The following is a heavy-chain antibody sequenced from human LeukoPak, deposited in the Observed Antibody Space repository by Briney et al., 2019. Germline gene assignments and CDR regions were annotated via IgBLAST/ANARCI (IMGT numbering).Heavy chain of an antibody. Sequence: GGSLRLSCAASGFTFSDYNMNWVRQAPGKGLEWVSSISRSSYYIYYTDSVKGRFTISRDNAKNSLYLQMNSLRAEDTAVYYCAKGYGSSGYFFDYWGQGTLVTVSS. J-gene: IGHJ4*02. CDR1: GFTFSDYN. V-gene: IGHV3-21*04. CDR2: ISRSSYYI. CDR3: AKGYGSSGYFFDY. D-gene: IGHD3-22*01.